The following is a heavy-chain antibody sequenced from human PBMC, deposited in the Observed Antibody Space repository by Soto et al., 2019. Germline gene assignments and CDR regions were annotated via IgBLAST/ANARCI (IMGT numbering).Heavy chain of an antibody. Sequence: PGESLKISCKGSIYTFTSYWIASVRQMPGKGLEWMGIIYPGDSETRYSPSLQGQVSISADKSINTAYLQWSSLKASDTAMYYCASPSAYGWTLDVWGQGTMVPVSS. CDR1: IYTFTSYW. CDR2: IYPGDSET. D-gene: IGHD3-22*01. V-gene: IGHV5-51*01. CDR3: ASPSAYGWTLDV. J-gene: IGHJ3*01.